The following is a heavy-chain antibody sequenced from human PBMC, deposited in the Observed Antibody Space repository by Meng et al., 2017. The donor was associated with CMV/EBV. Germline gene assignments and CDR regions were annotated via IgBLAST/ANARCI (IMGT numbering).Heavy chain of an antibody. CDR3: AISERAYYDILTGYYHVAFDI. J-gene: IGHJ3*02. CDR1: GGSISSSSYY. V-gene: IGHV4-39*07. CDR2: IYYSGST. D-gene: IGHD3-9*01. Sequence: SETLSLTCTVSGGSISSSSYYWGWIRQPPGKGLEWIGSIYYSGSTYYNPSLKSRVTISVDTSKNQFSLKLSSVTAADTAVYYCAISERAYYDILTGYYHVAFDIWGQGTMVTVSS.